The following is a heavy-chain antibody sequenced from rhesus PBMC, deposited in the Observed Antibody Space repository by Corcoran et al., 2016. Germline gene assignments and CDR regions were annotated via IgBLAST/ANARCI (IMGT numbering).Heavy chain of an antibody. J-gene: IGHJ6*01. CDR1: GYTFTRFY. CDR2: SNPSNGNT. D-gene: IGHD1-26*01. V-gene: IGHV1S9*01. Sequence: QVQLVQSGAEVTKPGASVKLSCKASGYTFTRFYLNWVRQAPGQVLEWRGGSNPSNGNTGYAQKFQGRVTMTRDTSTSTAYMELSSLRSEDTAVYYCTRDRNYGGLDSWGQGVVVTVSS. CDR3: TRDRNYGGLDS.